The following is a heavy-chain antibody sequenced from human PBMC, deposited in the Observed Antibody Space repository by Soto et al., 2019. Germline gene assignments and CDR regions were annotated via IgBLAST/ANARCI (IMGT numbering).Heavy chain of an antibody. CDR1: VYTLTSGG. CDR2: INTYNGYT. Sequence: APVKGSCKASVYTLTSGGISWGRQAPGQGLEWMGLINTYNGYTKYPQNFQGRVTMTTDTSTGTVYMELRSLTSDDTAVYYCARDVTKGLDVWGQGTTVTVS. CDR3: ARDVTKGLDV. D-gene: IGHD4-4*01. V-gene: IGHV1-18*01. J-gene: IGHJ6*02.